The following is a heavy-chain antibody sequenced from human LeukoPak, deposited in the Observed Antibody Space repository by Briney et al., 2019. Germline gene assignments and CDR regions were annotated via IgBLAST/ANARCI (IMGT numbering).Heavy chain of an antibody. V-gene: IGHV3-21*01. CDR1: GFTYSSYI. CDR3: ARDRGGSGWYDY. D-gene: IGHD6-19*01. Sequence: GGSLRLSCAASGFTYSSYIMNWVDQAPGRGLTWVSSISSSGGYIYYADSVKGRFTISRDNAKNSLYLQMRSLRVEDTAVYYCARDRGGSGWYDYWGQGTLVSVSS. J-gene: IGHJ4*02. CDR2: ISSSGGYI.